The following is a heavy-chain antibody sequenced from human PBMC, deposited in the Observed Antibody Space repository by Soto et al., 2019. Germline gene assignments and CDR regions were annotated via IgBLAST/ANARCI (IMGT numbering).Heavy chain of an antibody. Sequence: QVQLVQSGAEVKKPGASVKVSCKASGYTFTSYAMHWVRQAPGQRLEWMGWINAGNGNTKYSQKFQGRVTITRDTSASTAYMELSSLGSEYTAVYYFAITSGYYLYDDWGQGTLVTVSS. J-gene: IGHJ4*02. D-gene: IGHD3-22*01. V-gene: IGHV1-3*01. CDR2: INAGNGNT. CDR3: AITSGYYLYDD. CDR1: GYTFTSYA.